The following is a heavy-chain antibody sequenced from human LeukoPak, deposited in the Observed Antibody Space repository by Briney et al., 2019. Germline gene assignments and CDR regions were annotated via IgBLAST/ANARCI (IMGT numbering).Heavy chain of an antibody. CDR3: TRYRAFDI. CDR1: GFTFSNYW. Sequence: GGSLRLSCAASGFTFSNYWMHWVRQVPGKGLVWVSRINTDGSSTNYADSVKDRFTISRDNAKNTLYLQMNSLRVEDTAVYYCTRYRAFDIWGRGIRETVSS. D-gene: IGHD3-16*02. CDR2: INTDGSST. V-gene: IGHV3-74*01. J-gene: IGHJ3*02.